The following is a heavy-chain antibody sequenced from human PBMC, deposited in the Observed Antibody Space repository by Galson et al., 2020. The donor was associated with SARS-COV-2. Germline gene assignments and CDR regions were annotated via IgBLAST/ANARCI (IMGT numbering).Heavy chain of an antibody. D-gene: IGHD4-17*01. CDR1: GFTVSSNY. J-gene: IGHJ3*02. Sequence: GGSLRLSCAASGFTVSSNYMSWVRQAPGKGLEWVSVIYSGGSTYYADSVKGRFTISRDNSKNTLYLQMNSLRAEDTAVYYCARDITEDDYGDYAGGAFDIWGQGTMVTVSS. V-gene: IGHV3-53*01. CDR3: ARDITEDDYGDYAGGAFDI. CDR2: IYSGGST.